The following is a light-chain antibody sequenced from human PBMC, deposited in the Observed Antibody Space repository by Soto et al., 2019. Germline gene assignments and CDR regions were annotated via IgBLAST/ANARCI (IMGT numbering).Light chain of an antibody. Sequence: EMVLTQSPATLSLSPGERVTLSCRASQSVSNSLVWYQQKAGQAPRLLLYGISYRATGVPARFSGSGSGTDFTLSISSLEPEDFAIDYCQQGSDWPPTYTFGQGTKLEIK. CDR1: QSVSNS. CDR2: GIS. J-gene: IGKJ2*01. CDR3: QQGSDWPPTYT. V-gene: IGKV3-11*01.